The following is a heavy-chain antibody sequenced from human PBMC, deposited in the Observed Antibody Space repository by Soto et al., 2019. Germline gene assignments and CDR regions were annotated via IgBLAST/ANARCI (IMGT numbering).Heavy chain of an antibody. J-gene: IGHJ1*01. CDR2: IYYSGST. Sequence: LSLTCTVSGGSISSSSYYWGWIRQPPGKGLEWIGSIYYSGSTYYNPSLKSRVTISVDTSKNQFSLKLSSVTAADTAVYYCARTTPSLVVPAAEYFQHWGQGTLVTVSS. CDR3: ARTTPSLVVPAAEYFQH. D-gene: IGHD2-15*01. V-gene: IGHV4-39*01. CDR1: GGSISSSSYY.